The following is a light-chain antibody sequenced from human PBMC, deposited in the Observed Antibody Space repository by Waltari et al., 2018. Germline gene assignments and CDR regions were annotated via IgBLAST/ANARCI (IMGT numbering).Light chain of an antibody. J-gene: IGKJ1*01. CDR2: AAS. Sequence: DIQMTQSPSFLSASVGDRVTITCRASQSISSYLNWYQQKPGKAPKLLIYAASSLQSGVPSRFSCSGSGTDFTLTISSLQPEDFATYYCQRGFGQGTKVEIK. V-gene: IGKV1-39*02. CDR3: QRG. CDR1: QSISSY.